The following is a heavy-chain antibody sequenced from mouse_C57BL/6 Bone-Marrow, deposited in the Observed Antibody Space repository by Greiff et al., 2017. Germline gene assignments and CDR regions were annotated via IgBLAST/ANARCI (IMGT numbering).Heavy chain of an antibody. CDR3: ARGGHYYGSSPYYFDY. CDR2: IDPSDSYT. V-gene: IGHV1-69*01. CDR1: GYTFTSYW. Sequence: QVQLQQPGAELVMPGASVKLSCKASGYTFTSYWMHWVKQRPGQGLEWIGEIDPSDSYTTYNQKFKGKSTLTVDKSSSTAYMQLSSLTSEDSAVYYCARGGHYYGSSPYYFDYWGQGTTLTVSS. J-gene: IGHJ2*01. D-gene: IGHD1-1*01.